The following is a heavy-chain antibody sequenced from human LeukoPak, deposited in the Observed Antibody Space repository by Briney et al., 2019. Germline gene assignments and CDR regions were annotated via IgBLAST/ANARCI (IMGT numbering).Heavy chain of an antibody. D-gene: IGHD4-23*01. CDR1: GFTFSDYY. Sequence: GGSLRLSCAASGFTFSDYYMSWIRQAPGKGLEWVSYISSSSSYTNYADSVKARFTISRDNAKNSLYLQMNSLRAEDTALYYCARDLGGRGIPVYYFHYWGQGTQVTVSS. CDR2: ISSSSSYT. CDR3: ARDLGGRGIPVYYFHY. J-gene: IGHJ4*02. V-gene: IGHV3-11*06.